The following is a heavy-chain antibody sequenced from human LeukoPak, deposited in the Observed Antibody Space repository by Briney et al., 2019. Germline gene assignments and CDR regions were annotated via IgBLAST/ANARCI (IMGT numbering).Heavy chain of an antibody. CDR3: AKDSGAYGPDY. V-gene: IGHV1-46*01. CDR2: ISPSGTT. D-gene: IGHD4-17*01. J-gene: IGHJ4*02. Sequence: ASVKVSCKASGYTFTGSYMHWVRQAPGQGLEWMGQISPSGTTTYAQKFKGRVTMTRDKSTSTVNMDLSDLTFEDTAVYHCAKDSGAYGPDYWGQGTLLTVSS. CDR1: GYTFTGSY.